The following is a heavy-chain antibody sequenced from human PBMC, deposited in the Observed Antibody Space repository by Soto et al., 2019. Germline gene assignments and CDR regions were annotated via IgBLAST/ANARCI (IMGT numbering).Heavy chain of an antibody. CDR3: ARGSLGYCSSTSCYGSYYYYYYGMDV. V-gene: IGHV4-30-2*01. Sequence: ASETLSLTCAVSGGSISSGGYSWSWIRQPPGKGLEWIGYIYHSGSTYYNPSLKSRVTISVDRSKNQFSLKLSSVTAADTAVYYCARGSLGYCSSTSCYGSYYYYYYGMDVWGQGTTVTVSS. D-gene: IGHD2-2*01. J-gene: IGHJ6*02. CDR2: IYHSGST. CDR1: GGSISSGGYS.